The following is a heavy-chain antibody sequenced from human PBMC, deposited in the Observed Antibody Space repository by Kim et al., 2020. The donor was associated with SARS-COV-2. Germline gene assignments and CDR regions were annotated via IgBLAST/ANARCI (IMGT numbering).Heavy chain of an antibody. V-gene: IGHV3-20*03. J-gene: IGHJ4*02. CDR3: ARAEYYYGSGSYGDY. Sequence: DSVKGRFTISRDNAKNSLYLQMNSLRAEDTALYYCARAEYYYGSGSYGDYWGQGTLVTVSS. D-gene: IGHD3-10*01.